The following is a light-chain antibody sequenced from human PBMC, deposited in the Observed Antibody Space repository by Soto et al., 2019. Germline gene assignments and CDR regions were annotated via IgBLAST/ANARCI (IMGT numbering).Light chain of an antibody. J-gene: IGLJ2*01. CDR3: SSYTSSSTLV. V-gene: IGLV2-14*01. CDR1: SSDVGGYSY. Sequence: QSVLTQPASVSGSPGQSITISCTGTSSDVGGYSYVSWYQQHPGKAPKLMIYEVSNRPSGVSNRFSGSKSGNTASLTISGRQPEDEADYYCSSYTSSSTLVFGGGTKLTVL. CDR2: EVS.